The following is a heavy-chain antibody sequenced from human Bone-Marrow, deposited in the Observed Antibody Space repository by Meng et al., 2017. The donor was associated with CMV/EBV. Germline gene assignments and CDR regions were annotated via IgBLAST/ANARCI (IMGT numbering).Heavy chain of an antibody. CDR1: TVSSFG. D-gene: IGHD2-2*01. CDR3: ARGRAVVCTSTSCYNWFDP. J-gene: IGHJ5*02. Sequence: TVSSFGITWVRQAPGQGLEWMGWVSSDKDNTNYAQKFQGRVTMTTDTSTNTAYMELRSLRSDDTAVYYCARGRAVVCTSTSCYNWFDPWGQGTLVTVSS. CDR2: VSSDKDNT. V-gene: IGHV1-18*01.